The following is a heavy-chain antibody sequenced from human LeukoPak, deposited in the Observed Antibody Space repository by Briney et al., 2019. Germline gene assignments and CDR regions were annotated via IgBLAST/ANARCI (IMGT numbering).Heavy chain of an antibody. J-gene: IGHJ4*02. CDR1: GFTFSTYG. V-gene: IGHV3-33*01. D-gene: IGHD2-15*01. CDR3: ARGRYCSGGSCYLPPPNLFDY. CDR2: IWYDGSNK. Sequence: GGSLRLSCAASGFTFSTYGMHWVRQAPGKGLEWVAVIWYDGSNKYYADSVKGRFTISRDNSKNTLYLQMNSLRAEDTAVHYCARGRYCSGGSCYLPPPNLFDYWGQGTLVTVSS.